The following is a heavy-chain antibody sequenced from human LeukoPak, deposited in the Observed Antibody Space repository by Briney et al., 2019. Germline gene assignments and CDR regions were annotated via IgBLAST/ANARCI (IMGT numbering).Heavy chain of an antibody. V-gene: IGHV4-34*01. J-gene: IGHJ4*02. Sequence: SETLSLTCAVSGESFIGYYWSWLRQPPGKGLEWIGEINQSGDTNYNPSFESRVSMSVDASKKQFSLQVKSVTAADGAVYYCARSLSPYYDVTSAYWVWGYWGQGTLVSISS. CDR1: GESFIGYY. CDR2: INQSGDT. D-gene: IGHD3-16*01. CDR3: ARSLSPYYDVTSAYWVWGY.